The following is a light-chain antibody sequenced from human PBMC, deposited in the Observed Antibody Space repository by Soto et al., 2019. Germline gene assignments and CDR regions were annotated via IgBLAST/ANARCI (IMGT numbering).Light chain of an antibody. V-gene: IGLV2-14*01. CDR2: EVT. J-gene: IGLJ1*01. CDR1: SSDVGADNY. CDR3: SSYTTSNTPLYV. Sequence: LTQPASVSGSPGQSITISCTGTSSDVGADNYVSWYQQHPGKAPKLIIYEVTNRPSGVSNRFSGSQSGNTASLTISGLQAEDGADYFCSSYTTSNTPLYVFGTGTKVTVL.